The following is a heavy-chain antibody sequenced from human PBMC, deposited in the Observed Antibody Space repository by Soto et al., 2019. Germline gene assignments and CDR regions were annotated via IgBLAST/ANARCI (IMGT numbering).Heavy chain of an antibody. D-gene: IGHD3-10*01. J-gene: IGHJ6*02. Sequence: VASVKVSCKASGGTFSSYAISWVRQAPGQGLEWMGGIIPIFGTANYAQKFQGRVTITADESTSTAYMELSSLRSEDTAVYYCARVGGSPGYYYYGMDVWGQGTTVTVSS. CDR1: GGTFSSYA. CDR2: IIPIFGTA. CDR3: ARVGGSPGYYYYGMDV. V-gene: IGHV1-69*13.